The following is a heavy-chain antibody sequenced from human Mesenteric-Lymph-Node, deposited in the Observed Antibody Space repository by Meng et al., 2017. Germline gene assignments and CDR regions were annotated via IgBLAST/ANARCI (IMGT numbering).Heavy chain of an antibody. V-gene: IGHV3-21*04. CDR3: ARAIGGSASYYFDY. Sequence: GESLKISCAASGFTFSSYSMNWVRQAPGKGLEWVSSISSSSSYIYYADSMKGRFTISRDNAKNTLSLQMNGLRADDTAVYYCARAIGGSASYYFDYWGQGTLVTVSS. CDR1: GFTFSSYS. J-gene: IGHJ4*02. D-gene: IGHD2/OR15-2a*01. CDR2: ISSSSSYI.